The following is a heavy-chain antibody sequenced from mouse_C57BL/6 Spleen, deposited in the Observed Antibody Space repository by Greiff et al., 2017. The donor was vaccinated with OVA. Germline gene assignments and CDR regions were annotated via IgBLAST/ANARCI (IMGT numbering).Heavy chain of an antibody. Sequence: QVQLQQSGAELVKPGASVKLSCKASGYTFTSYWISWVKQRPGQGLEWIGNIYPGSGSTNYNEKLKSKVTLTVDKSYSTVYLQLSSLTSEDSSVYYCASITTVDYWGQGTTLTVSS. J-gene: IGHJ2*01. V-gene: IGHV1-55*01. D-gene: IGHD1-1*01. CDR3: ASITTVDY. CDR1: GYTFTSYW. CDR2: IYPGSGST.